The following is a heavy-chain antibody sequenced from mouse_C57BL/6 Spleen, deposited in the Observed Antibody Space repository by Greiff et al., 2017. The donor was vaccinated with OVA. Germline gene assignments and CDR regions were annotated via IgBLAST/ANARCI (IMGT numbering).Heavy chain of an antibody. CDR2: IDPSDSET. D-gene: IGHD2-3*01. Sequence: QDQLQQPGAELVRPGSSVKLSCKASGYNFTSYWMHWVKQRPIQGLEWIGNIDPSDSETHYNQKFKDKATLTVDKSSSTAYMQLSSLTSEDSAVYYCARGPYDGYYGYWGQGTTLTVSS. J-gene: IGHJ2*01. CDR3: ARGPYDGYYGY. V-gene: IGHV1-52*01. CDR1: GYNFTSYW.